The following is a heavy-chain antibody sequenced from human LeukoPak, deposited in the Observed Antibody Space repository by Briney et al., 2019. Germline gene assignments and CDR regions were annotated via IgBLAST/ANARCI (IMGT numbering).Heavy chain of an antibody. CDR2: IIPIFGTA. J-gene: IGHJ5*02. D-gene: IGHD2-15*01. CDR3: ARDRCSGGSCYYNWFDP. Sequence: SVKVSCKASGGTFSSYAISWVRQAPGQGLEWMGGIIPIFGTANYAQKFQGRVTITADKSTSTAYMELSSLRSEDTAVYYCARDRCSGGSCYYNWFDPWGQGTLVTVSS. V-gene: IGHV1-69*06. CDR1: GGTFSSYA.